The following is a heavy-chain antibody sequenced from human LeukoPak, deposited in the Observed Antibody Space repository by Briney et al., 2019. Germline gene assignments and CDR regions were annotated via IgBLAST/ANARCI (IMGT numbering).Heavy chain of an antibody. CDR2: INESGSRT. V-gene: IGHV3-23*01. CDR3: AKDLSGPGWYFDL. CDR1: GFTFSSYA. Sequence: GGPLRLSCAASGFTFSSYAMSWVRQAPGKGLEWVSGINESGSRTYYADSVKGRFTISRDNSKNTLYLQLNSLRAEDTAVYYCAKDLSGPGWYFDLWGRGTLVTVSS. D-gene: IGHD1-26*01. J-gene: IGHJ2*01.